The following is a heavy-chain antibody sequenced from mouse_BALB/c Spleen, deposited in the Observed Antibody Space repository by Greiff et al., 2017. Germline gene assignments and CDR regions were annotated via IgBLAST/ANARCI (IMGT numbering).Heavy chain of an antibody. V-gene: IGHV5-12-2*01. CDR3: ARRGYYGFYYFDV. CDR1: GFTFSSYT. J-gene: IGHJ1*01. Sequence: DVMLVESGGGLVQPGGSLKLSCAASGFTFSSYTMSWVRQTPEKRLEWVAYISNGGGSTYYPDTVKGRFTISRDNAKNTLYLQMSSLKSEDTAMYYCARRGYYGFYYFDVWGAGTTVTVSS. CDR2: ISNGGGST. D-gene: IGHD1-1*01.